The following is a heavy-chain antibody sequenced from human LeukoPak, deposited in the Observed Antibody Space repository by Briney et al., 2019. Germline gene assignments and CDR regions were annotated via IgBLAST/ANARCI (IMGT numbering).Heavy chain of an antibody. V-gene: IGHV3-7*01. Sequence: GGSLRLSCAASGFTFSSYWMSWVRQAPGKGLEWVANMKQDGSEKYYVDSVKGRFTISRDNAKNSLYLQMNSLRAEDTAVYYCARSRPLTDYDFWSGYRKFPFDYWGQGTLVTVSS. CDR3: ARSRPLTDYDFWSGYRKFPFDY. D-gene: IGHD3-3*01. J-gene: IGHJ4*02. CDR2: MKQDGSEK. CDR1: GFTFSSYW.